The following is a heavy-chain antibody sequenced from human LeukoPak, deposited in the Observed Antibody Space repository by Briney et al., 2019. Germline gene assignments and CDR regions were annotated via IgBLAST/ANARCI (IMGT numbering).Heavy chain of an antibody. D-gene: IGHD3-22*01. CDR1: GGSFSSSY. J-gene: IGHJ4*02. CDR3: ARVRSDLRYYYDSSGYSLDY. Sequence: SETLSLTCAVYGGSFSSSYWTWIRQPPGKGLEWIGSIYYSGSTYYNPSLKSRVTISVDTSKNQFSLKLSSVTAADTAVYYCARVRSDLRYYYDSSGYSLDYWGQGTLVTVSS. V-gene: IGHV4-34*01. CDR2: IYYSGST.